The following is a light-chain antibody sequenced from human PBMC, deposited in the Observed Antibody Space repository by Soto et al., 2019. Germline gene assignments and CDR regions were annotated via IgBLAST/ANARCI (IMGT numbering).Light chain of an antibody. J-gene: IGKJ1*01. CDR3: QQYGSSPWT. CDR1: QSVSSSY. CDR2: GAS. V-gene: IGKV3-20*01. Sequence: EIVLTQSPGTLSLSPGERATLSCRASQSVSSSYLAWYQQKPGQAPRPLIYGASSRAIGIPDRFSGSGSGIHFTLTISRLEPEDFAVYYCQQYGSSPWTFGQGTKVEIK.